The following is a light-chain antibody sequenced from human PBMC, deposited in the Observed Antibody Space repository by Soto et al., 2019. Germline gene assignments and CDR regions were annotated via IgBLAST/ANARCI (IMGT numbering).Light chain of an antibody. CDR3: QQYNTYPLT. CDR2: KAS. J-gene: IGKJ4*01. CDR1: QSISTW. V-gene: IGKV1-5*03. Sequence: DIQMTQSPSTLSASVGDRVTITCRASQSISTWLAWYQQKPGKAPKLLIYKASSLEGGVPSRFSGSGSGTEFYITISSLQPDDFATYYCQQYNTYPLTFGGGTTVEMK.